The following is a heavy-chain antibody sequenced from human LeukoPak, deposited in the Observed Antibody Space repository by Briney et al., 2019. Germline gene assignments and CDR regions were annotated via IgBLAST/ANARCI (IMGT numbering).Heavy chain of an antibody. D-gene: IGHD2-15*01. CDR2: INHSGST. Sequence: SSETLSLTCVVYGGSFSGYYWSWIRQPPGKGLEWIGEINHSGSTNYNPSLKSRVTISVDTSKNQFSLKLSSVTAADTAVYYCARGGNSFGYWGQGTLVTVSS. V-gene: IGHV4-34*01. CDR3: ARGGNSFGY. J-gene: IGHJ4*02. CDR1: GGSFSGYY.